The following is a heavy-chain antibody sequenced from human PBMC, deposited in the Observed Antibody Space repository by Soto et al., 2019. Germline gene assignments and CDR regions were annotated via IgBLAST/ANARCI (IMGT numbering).Heavy chain of an antibody. CDR2: ISGSGGST. V-gene: IGHV3-23*01. J-gene: IGHJ5*02. CDR3: AKDWFLRWDDSNWFDP. D-gene: IGHD3-22*01. Sequence: GGSLRLSCAASGFTFSSYAMSWVRQAPGKGLEWVSAISGSGGSTYYADSVKGRFTISRDNSKNTLYLQMNSLRAEDTAVYYCAKDWFLRWDDSNWFDPWGQGTLSPSPQ. CDR1: GFTFSSYA.